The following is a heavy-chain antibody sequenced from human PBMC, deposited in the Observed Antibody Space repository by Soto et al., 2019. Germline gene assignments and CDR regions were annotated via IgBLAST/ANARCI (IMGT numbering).Heavy chain of an antibody. V-gene: IGHV3-23*01. D-gene: IGHD3-16*02. CDR3: AKVPLSSRYFDY. J-gene: IGHJ4*02. CDR2: ISGNSGNT. CDR1: GFTFGNYA. Sequence: LRLSCAASGFTFGNYAMNWVRQAPGKGLEWVSSISGNSGNTYFADSVKGRFTISRANSKNTLYLQLNSLRADDTAVYYCAKVPLSSRYFDYWGQGTLVTVSS.